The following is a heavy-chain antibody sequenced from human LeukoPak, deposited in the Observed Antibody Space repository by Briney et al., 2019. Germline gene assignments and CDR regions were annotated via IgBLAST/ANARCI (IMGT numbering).Heavy chain of an antibody. CDR2: INPNSGGT. Sequence: ASVKVSCKASGYTFTGYYMHWVRQAPGQGVERMGWINPNSGGTNYAQKFQGRVTMTRDTSISTAYMELSRLRSDDTAVYYCARGGRDYYDSSGSYLYSFDYWGQGTLVTVSS. CDR3: ARGGRDYYDSSGSYLYSFDY. D-gene: IGHD3-22*01. CDR1: GYTFTGYY. J-gene: IGHJ4*02. V-gene: IGHV1-2*02.